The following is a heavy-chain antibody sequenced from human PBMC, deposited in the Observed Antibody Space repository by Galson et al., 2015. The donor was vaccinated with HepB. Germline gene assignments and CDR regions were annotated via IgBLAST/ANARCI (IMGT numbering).Heavy chain of an antibody. CDR1: GFTFSSYA. CDR3: ARSLRLAAARYYFDY. D-gene: IGHD6-13*01. Sequence: SLRLSCAASGFTFSSYAMSWVRQALGKGLEWVSAIRGTNGHTYYADSVKGRLSIPRNNSKNTLYLQMNSLRAEDTAVYYCARSLRLAAARYYFDYWGQGTLVTVSS. J-gene: IGHJ4*02. V-gene: IGHV3-23*01. CDR2: IRGTNGHT.